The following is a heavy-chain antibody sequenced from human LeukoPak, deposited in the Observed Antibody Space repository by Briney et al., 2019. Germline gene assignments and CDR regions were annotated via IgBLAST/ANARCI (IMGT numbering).Heavy chain of an antibody. J-gene: IGHJ4*02. CDR1: GGSMRTYS. V-gene: IGHV4-59*08. CDR2: ISYSGDT. Sequence: SETLSLTCTVSGGSMRTYSWGWIRQPPGKGLEWIGYISYSGDTNYNPSLKSRLTISIDTSKNQFSLKLNSVTAADTALYYCARHEGGGTYPLDYWGQGTLVTVSS. D-gene: IGHD1-26*01. CDR3: ARHEGGGTYPLDY.